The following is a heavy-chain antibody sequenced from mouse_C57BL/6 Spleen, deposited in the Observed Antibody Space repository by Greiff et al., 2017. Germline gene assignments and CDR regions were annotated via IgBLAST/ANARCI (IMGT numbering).Heavy chain of an antibody. V-gene: IGHV5-6*01. CDR3: ARYYYGSGAWFAY. CDR1: GFTFSSYG. D-gene: IGHD1-1*01. J-gene: IGHJ3*01. Sequence: EVKLMESGGDLVKPGGSLKLSCAASGFTFSSYGMSWVRQTPDKRLEWVATISSGGSYTYYPDSVKGRFTISRDNAKNTLYLQMSSLKSEDTAMYYGARYYYGSGAWFAYWGQGTLVTVSA. CDR2: ISSGGSYT.